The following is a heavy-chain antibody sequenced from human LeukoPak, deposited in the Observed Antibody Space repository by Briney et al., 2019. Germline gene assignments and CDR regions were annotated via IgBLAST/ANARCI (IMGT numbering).Heavy chain of an antibody. Sequence: SETLSLTCTVSGGSISSGGYYWSWIRQHPGTGLEWIGYIYYSGSTYYNPSLKSRVTISVDTSKNQFSLKLSSVTAADTAVYCCARRDYYDSSGYGLWGQGTLVTVSS. J-gene: IGHJ4*02. CDR3: ARRDYYDSSGYGL. D-gene: IGHD3-22*01. CDR1: GGSISSGGYY. CDR2: IYYSGST. V-gene: IGHV4-31*03.